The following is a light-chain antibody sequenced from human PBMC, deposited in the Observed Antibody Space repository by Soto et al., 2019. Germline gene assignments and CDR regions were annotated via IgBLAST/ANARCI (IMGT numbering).Light chain of an antibody. J-gene: IGLJ2*01. CDR2: EVS. CDR1: SSDIGAYKF. CDR3: SLYAGTNSVV. V-gene: IGLV2-8*01. Sequence: QSALTQPPSASGSPGKSVAISYTGTSSDIGAYKFVSWYQQHPGKAPKLIIYEVSIRPSGVPDRFSGSKSGNTASLTVSGLLAEDEADYYCSLYAGTNSVVFGGGTKLTVL.